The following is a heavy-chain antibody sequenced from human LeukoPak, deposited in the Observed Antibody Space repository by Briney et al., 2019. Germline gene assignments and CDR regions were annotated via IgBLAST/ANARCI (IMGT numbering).Heavy chain of an antibody. Sequence: GXSLRLSCAASGFTFSDAWMSWVRRAQGKGLEWVGHIKSRTDGGTTDYAAPVKGRFTISTEDSKNTLYLQMTSLKTEDTGVYYCTTDGGVFTYYWGQGTLVTVSS. V-gene: IGHV3-15*01. J-gene: IGHJ4*02. D-gene: IGHD2-8*02. CDR1: GFTFSDAW. CDR2: IKSRTDGGTT. CDR3: TTDGGVFTYY.